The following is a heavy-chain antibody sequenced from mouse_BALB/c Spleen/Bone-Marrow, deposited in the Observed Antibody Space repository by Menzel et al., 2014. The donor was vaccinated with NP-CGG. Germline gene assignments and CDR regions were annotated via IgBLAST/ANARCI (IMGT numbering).Heavy chain of an antibody. CDR1: GYTFTEYI. CDR2: FYPGSGSI. J-gene: IGHJ2*01. D-gene: IGHD1-1*01. Sequence: VKLVESGAGLVKPGASVKLSCKASGYTFTEYIIHWVKQRSGQGLEWIGWFYPGSGSIKYNEKFKDKATMTADKSSSTVYMELSRLTSEDSAVYFCARHEGSYGSSYFDYWGQGTTLTVSS. V-gene: IGHV1-62-2*01. CDR3: ARHEGSYGSSYFDY.